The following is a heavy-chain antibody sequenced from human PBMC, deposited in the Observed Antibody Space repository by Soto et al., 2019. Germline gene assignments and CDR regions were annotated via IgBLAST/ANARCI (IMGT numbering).Heavy chain of an antibody. Sequence: GGSLRLSCAASGFTFSSYGMHWVRQAPGKGLEWVAVIWYDGSNKYYADSVKGRFTISRDNSKNTLYLQMNGLRAEDTAVYYCARESGSGWYRWFDPWGQGTLVTVSS. J-gene: IGHJ5*02. CDR1: GFTFSSYG. CDR3: ARESGSGWYRWFDP. V-gene: IGHV3-33*01. D-gene: IGHD6-19*01. CDR2: IWYDGSNK.